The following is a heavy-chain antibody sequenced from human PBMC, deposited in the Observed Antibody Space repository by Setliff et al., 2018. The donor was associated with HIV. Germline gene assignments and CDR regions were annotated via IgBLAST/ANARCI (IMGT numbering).Heavy chain of an antibody. CDR2: IYTSGTT. J-gene: IGHJ5*02. Sequence: SETLSLTCTVSGGSISSYYWSWIRQPPGKGLEWIGYIYTSGTTNYNPSLESRVTISVDTSKKHFSLRLTSVTAADTAVYYCARVVVIWENGPNWFDPWGQGTLVTVSS. D-gene: IGHD3-16*02. V-gene: IGHV4-4*08. CDR3: ARVVVIWENGPNWFDP. CDR1: GGSISSYY.